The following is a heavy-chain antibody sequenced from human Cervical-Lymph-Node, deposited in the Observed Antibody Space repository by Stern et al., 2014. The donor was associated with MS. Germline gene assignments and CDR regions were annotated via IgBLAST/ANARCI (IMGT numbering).Heavy chain of an antibody. J-gene: IGHJ3*02. V-gene: IGHV3-53*01. D-gene: IGHD4-17*01. CDR3: ATAVSTVTSVALDI. Sequence: DQLVQSGGGLIQPGGSLRLSCAASGFTVSRNYINWVRQAPGKGLEWVSVIYSGGSTYYADSVKGRFTISRDNSKNTLYLQINGLRAEDTAVYYCATAVSTVTSVALDIWGQGTVVTVSS. CDR1: GFTVSRNY. CDR2: IYSGGST.